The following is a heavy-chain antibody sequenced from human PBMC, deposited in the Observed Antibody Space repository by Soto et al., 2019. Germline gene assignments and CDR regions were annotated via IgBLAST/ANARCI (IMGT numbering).Heavy chain of an antibody. J-gene: IGHJ3*02. D-gene: IGHD1-26*01. V-gene: IGHV1-69*02. CDR3: EMEKEVSYSNAFDI. CDR1: RGTFSSYT. Sequence: SVKVSCKASRGTFSSYTISWVRQAPGQGLEWMGRIIPILGIANYAQKFQGRVTITADKSTSTAYMELSSLRSEDTAVYYCEMEKEVSYSNAFDIWGQGTMVTVSS. CDR2: IIPILGIA.